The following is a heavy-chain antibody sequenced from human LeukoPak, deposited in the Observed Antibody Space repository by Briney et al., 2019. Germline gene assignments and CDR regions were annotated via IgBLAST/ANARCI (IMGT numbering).Heavy chain of an antibody. D-gene: IGHD4-23*01. CDR1: GFTFSDYY. CDR3: AKEAVVSYFDY. J-gene: IGHJ4*02. V-gene: IGHV3-11*01. Sequence: GGSLRLSCAASGFTFSDYYMSWIRQAPGKGLEWVSYISGSGSTIYYADSVKGRFTISRDNSKNTLYLQMNSLRAEDTAVYYCAKEAVVSYFDYWGQGTLVTVSS. CDR2: ISGSGSTI.